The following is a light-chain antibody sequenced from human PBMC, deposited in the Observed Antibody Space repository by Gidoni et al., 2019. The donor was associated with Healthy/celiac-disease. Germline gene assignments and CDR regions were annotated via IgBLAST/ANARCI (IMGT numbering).Light chain of an antibody. Sequence: SYELTQPPSVSVSPGQTASITCSGDKLGDKYASWYQQKPGQSPVLVIYQDDKRPSGIPERFSGSNSGNAATLTISGTQGMDEADYSCQAWDGGTVVFGGGTKLTVL. CDR1: KLGDKY. J-gene: IGLJ2*01. CDR2: QDD. V-gene: IGLV3-1*01. CDR3: QAWDGGTVV.